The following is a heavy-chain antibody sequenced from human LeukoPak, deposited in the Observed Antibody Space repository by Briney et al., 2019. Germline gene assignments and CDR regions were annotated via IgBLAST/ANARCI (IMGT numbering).Heavy chain of an antibody. CDR2: IYPGDSDT. Sequence: GESLKISCKASGYSFNTFWIAWVRQMPGKGLEWMGIIYPGDSDTRYSPSFQGQVTISADKSLSTAYLQWNSLKASDTAMYYCARHRYFDYWGQGTLVTASS. V-gene: IGHV5-51*01. CDR3: ARHRYFDY. J-gene: IGHJ4*02. CDR1: GYSFNTFW.